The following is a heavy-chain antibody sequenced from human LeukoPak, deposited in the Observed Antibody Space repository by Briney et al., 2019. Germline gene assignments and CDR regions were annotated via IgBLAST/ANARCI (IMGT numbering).Heavy chain of an antibody. Sequence: GGSLRLSCKASGFTFINYAMNWVRQAPGKGLEWVSSITSVSSYKYYADSVKGRFTISRDNAKNSLFLQMNSLRAEDTAIYYCARDPTADDYWGQGTLVTVSS. J-gene: IGHJ4*02. CDR2: ITSVSSYK. CDR3: ARDPTADDY. V-gene: IGHV3-21*01. CDR1: GFTFINYA. D-gene: IGHD2-2*01.